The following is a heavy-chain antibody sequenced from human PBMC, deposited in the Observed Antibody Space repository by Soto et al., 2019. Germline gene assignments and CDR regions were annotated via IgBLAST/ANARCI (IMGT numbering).Heavy chain of an antibody. J-gene: IGHJ6*02. Sequence: SETLSLTCSVSGGSISSSSYYWGWIRQPPGKGLEGIGSIYYSGSTYYNPSLKSRVTISVDTSKNQFSLKLSSVTAADTAVYYCASPYYYGSGGDYYGMDVWGQGTTVTVSS. CDR3: ASPYYYGSGGDYYGMDV. CDR1: GGSISSSSYY. V-gene: IGHV4-39*01. D-gene: IGHD3-10*01. CDR2: IYYSGST.